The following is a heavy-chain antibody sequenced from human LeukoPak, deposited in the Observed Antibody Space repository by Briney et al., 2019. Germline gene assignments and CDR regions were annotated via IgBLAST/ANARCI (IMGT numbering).Heavy chain of an antibody. CDR3: ARTFGSYGWFDP. CDR1: GGSINSYY. CDR2: IYYSGST. D-gene: IGHD1-26*01. Sequence: SETLSLTCTVSGGSINSYYWSWIRQPPGKGLEWIGYIYYSGSTNYNPSLKSRVTISVDTSKNQFSLKLSSVTAADTAVYYCARTFGSYGWFDPWGQGTLVTVSS. J-gene: IGHJ5*02. V-gene: IGHV4-59*01.